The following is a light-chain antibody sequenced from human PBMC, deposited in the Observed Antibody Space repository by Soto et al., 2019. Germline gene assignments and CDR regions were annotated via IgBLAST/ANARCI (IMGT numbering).Light chain of an antibody. V-gene: IGKV3-20*01. J-gene: IGKJ5*01. CDR3: QQYGSSPPIT. CDR2: TIS. Sequence: EIVMTHSPNTLYVSPGSGATLSCRASQSVRTKLALYQQKAGQAPRLLIYTISTRATGIPDRFSGSGSGTDFTLTISRLEPADFAVYYCQQYGSSPPITFGQGTRLEIK. CDR1: QSVRTK.